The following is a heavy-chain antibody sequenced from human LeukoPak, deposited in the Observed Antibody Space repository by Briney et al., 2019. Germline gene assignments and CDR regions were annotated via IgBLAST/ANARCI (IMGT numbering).Heavy chain of an antibody. V-gene: IGHV3-20*04. J-gene: IGHJ3*02. CDR3: ARAKDCSSITCPFDI. D-gene: IGHD2-2*01. Sequence: PGGSLRLSCAASAFTFHDYGMSWVRQAPGKGLEWVSSINWNSGSTGYADSVKGRFSISRDNGKNSLYLQMNSLRAEDTALYYCARAKDCSSITCPFDIWGQGTMVTVSS. CDR1: AFTFHDYG. CDR2: INWNSGST.